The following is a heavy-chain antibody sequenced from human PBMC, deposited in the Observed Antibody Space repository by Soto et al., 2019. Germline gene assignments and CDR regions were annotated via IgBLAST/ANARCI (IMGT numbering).Heavy chain of an antibody. V-gene: IGHV3-13*01. D-gene: IGHD2-15*01. CDR3: ARGVGYCSGGSCYYDY. J-gene: IGHJ4*02. Sequence: EVQLVESGGGLVQPGGSLRLSCAASGFTFSSYDMHWVRQATGKGLEWVSAIGTAGDTYYPGSVKGRFTISRENAKNSLYLQMNSLRAGDTAVYYCARGVGYCSGGSCYYDYWGQGTLVTVSS. CDR1: GFTFSSYD. CDR2: IGTAGDT.